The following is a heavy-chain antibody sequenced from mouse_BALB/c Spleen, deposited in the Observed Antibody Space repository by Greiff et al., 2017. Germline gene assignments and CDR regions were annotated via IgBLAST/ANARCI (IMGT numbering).Heavy chain of an antibody. J-gene: IGHJ3*01. D-gene: IGHD2-4*01. Sequence: EVKLVESGGGLVKPGGSLKLSCAASGFTFSSYAMSWVRQTPEKRLEWVATISSGGSYTYYPDSVKGRFTISRDNAKNTLYLQMSSLRSEDTAMYYCARPGDYDVGFAYWGQGTLVTVSA. CDR1: GFTFSSYA. V-gene: IGHV5-9-3*01. CDR2: ISSGGSYT. CDR3: ARPGDYDVGFAY.